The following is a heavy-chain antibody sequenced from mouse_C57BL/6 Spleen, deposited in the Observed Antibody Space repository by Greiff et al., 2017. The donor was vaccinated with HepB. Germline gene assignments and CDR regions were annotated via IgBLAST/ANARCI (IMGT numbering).Heavy chain of an antibody. D-gene: IGHD4-1*01. CDR1: GYTFTSYG. V-gene: IGHV1-81*01. CDR3: ARSELGPAWFAY. CDR2: IYPRSGNT. Sequence: QVQLKESGAELARPGASVKLSCKASGYTFTSYGISWVKQRTGQGLEWIGEIYPRSGNTYYNEKFKGKATLTADKSSSTAYMELRSLTSEDSAVYFCARSELGPAWFAYWGQGTLVTVSA. J-gene: IGHJ3*01.